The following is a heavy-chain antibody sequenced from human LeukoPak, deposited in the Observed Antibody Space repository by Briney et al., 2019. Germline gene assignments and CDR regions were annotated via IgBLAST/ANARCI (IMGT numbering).Heavy chain of an antibody. CDR3: ARAQTYYYDSSGYLLY. J-gene: IGHJ4*02. CDR1: GFTFSDYY. V-gene: IGHV3-11*04. Sequence: PGGSLRLSCAASGFTFSDYYMSWIRQAPGKGLEWVSYISSSGSTIYYADSVKGRFTIFRDNAKNSLYLQMNSLRAKDTAVYYCARAQTYYYDSSGYLLYWGQGTLVSVSS. D-gene: IGHD3-22*01. CDR2: ISSSGSTI.